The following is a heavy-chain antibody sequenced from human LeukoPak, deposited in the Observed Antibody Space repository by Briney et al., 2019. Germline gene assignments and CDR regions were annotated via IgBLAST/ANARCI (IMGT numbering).Heavy chain of an antibody. CDR3: TTERVWFGELFT. Sequence: GGSLRLSCAASGFTFSSYAMSWVRQAPGKGLEWVSAISGSGGSTYYADSVKGRFTISRDNSKNTLYLQMNSLRAEDTAVYYCTTERVWFGELFTWGQGTLVTVSS. CDR2: ISGSGGST. V-gene: IGHV3-23*01. D-gene: IGHD3-10*01. CDR1: GFTFSSYA. J-gene: IGHJ5*02.